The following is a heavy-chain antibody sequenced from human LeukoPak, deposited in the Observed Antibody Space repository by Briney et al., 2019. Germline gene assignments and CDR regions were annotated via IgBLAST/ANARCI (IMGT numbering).Heavy chain of an antibody. CDR2: IKSKTDGGTT. V-gene: IGHV3-15*01. J-gene: IGHJ4*02. Sequence: GGSLRLSCAASGFTFSNAWMSWVRQAPGKGLEWVGRIKSKTDGGTTDYAAPVKGRFTISRDDSKNTLYLQMNSLKTEDTAVYYCTSGTHLGATTLPLWADYWGQGTLVTVSS. CDR3: TSGTHLGATTLPLWADY. D-gene: IGHD1-26*01. CDR1: GFTFSNAW.